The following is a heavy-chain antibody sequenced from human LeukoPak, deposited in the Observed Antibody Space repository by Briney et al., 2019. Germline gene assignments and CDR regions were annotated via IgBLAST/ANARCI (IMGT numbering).Heavy chain of an antibody. CDR3: ARAYYESSAYRHAVYFDY. CDR2: IKPSDDST. Sequence: GASVKVSCKASGYTFNSSYMHWVRQAPGQGLEWMGIIKPSDDSTRYAQKFEGRVTMTKDTSTNTVYMHLSSLVPDDTAVYYCARAYYESSAYRHAVYFDYWGKGTLVTVSS. CDR1: GYTFNSSY. D-gene: IGHD3-22*01. J-gene: IGHJ4*02. V-gene: IGHV1-46*02.